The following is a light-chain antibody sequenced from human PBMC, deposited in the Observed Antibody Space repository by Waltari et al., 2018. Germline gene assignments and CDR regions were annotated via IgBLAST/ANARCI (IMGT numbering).Light chain of an antibody. CDR1: QSVSRSR. CDR3: QQYSSSVLYT. Sequence: FLTQVPDTLSLSPGERATLACRASQSVSRSRLAWCQHKPGQAPRPHMYAASTRATGIPDIFSGSGSGTDISLSISSMGPEDFAVYSCQQYSSSVLYTFGQGTKLEIK. J-gene: IGKJ2*01. CDR2: AAS. V-gene: IGKV3-20*01.